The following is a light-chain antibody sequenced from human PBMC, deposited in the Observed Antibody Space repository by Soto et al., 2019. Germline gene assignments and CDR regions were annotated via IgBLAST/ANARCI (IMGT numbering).Light chain of an antibody. V-gene: IGKV1-39*01. Sequence: IQMTQSPSSLSVSVGDRVTITCRASQNIGSYLNWYQQKPRKAPKLLIYAASSLQSGVPSRFSGSGSGTDFTLTISSLQPEDFATYYCQQGYNTHALTFGGGTKVEIK. J-gene: IGKJ4*01. CDR2: AAS. CDR1: QNIGSY. CDR3: QQGYNTHALT.